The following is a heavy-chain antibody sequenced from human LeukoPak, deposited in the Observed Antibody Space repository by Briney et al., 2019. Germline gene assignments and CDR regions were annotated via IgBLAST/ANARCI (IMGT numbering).Heavy chain of an antibody. J-gene: IGHJ4*02. V-gene: IGHV1-2*02. CDR1: GYTFTGYY. CDR3: ARDVSGSYSTVFPGFDY. D-gene: IGHD1-26*01. CDR2: INPNSGGT. Sequence: ASVMVSCKASGYTFTGYYMHWVRQAPGQGLEWMGWINPNSGGTNYAQKFQGRVTMTRDTSISTAYMELSRLRSDDTAVYYCARDVSGSYSTVFPGFDYWGQGTLVTVSS.